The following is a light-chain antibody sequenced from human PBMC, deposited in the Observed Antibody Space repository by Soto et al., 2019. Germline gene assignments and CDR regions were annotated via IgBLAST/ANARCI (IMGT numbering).Light chain of an antibody. Sequence: EIVMTQSPGTLSLSPWEISTLSRRASQSVSSTSLAWYQQKPGQAPSLLIYGASSRATGIPERFSGSGSGTDFTLTISRLEPEDFAVYYCHQYGSSPRTFGQGTKVDIK. CDR1: QSVSSTS. CDR3: HQYGSSPRT. J-gene: IGKJ1*01. V-gene: IGKV3-20*01. CDR2: GAS.